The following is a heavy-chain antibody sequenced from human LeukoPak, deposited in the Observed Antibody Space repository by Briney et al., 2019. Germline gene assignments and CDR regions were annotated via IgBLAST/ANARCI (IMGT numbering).Heavy chain of an antibody. CDR1: GFTFSSYG. J-gene: IGHJ5*02. Sequence: GGSLRLSCAASGFTFSSYGMHWVRQAPGKGLEWVAVIWYDGSNKYYADSVKGRFTISRDNSKNTLYLQMNSLRAEDTAVYYCAGEGRELSLFWWFDPWGQGTLVTVSS. CDR3: AGEGRELSLFWWFDP. CDR2: IWYDGSNK. D-gene: IGHD3-16*02. V-gene: IGHV3-33*01.